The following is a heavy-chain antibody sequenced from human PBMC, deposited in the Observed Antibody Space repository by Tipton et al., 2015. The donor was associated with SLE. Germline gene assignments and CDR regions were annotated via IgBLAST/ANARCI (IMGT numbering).Heavy chain of an antibody. J-gene: IGHJ4*01. CDR1: GGPISSRSSY. CDR3: ARLEYYYDTSASYGRD. D-gene: IGHD3-22*01. V-gene: IGHV4-39*07. CDR2: INFSGTT. Sequence: TLSLTCTVSGGPISSRSSYWGWIRQPPGKGLEWIVSINFSGTTYYTPSLKSRVTISEDTCKNQFSLWLTSVTAADTAVYYCARLEYYYDTSASYGRDSGPGTLVTASS.